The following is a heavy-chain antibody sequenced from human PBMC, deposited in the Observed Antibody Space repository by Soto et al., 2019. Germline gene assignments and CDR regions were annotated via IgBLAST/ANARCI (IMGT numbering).Heavy chain of an antibody. D-gene: IGHD7-27*01. Sequence: QVQVVQSGAEVKQPGSSVKVSCKVSGGTFSTYSISWVRQAPGQGLEWVGGIIPIFGAAKHAQKFQGRVTITADDSTSTGYMELGGLRSEDTAVYFCARDGDRVTARHWGQGTLVTVSS. CDR1: GGTFSTYS. CDR3: ARDGDRVTARH. V-gene: IGHV1-69*01. J-gene: IGHJ4*02. CDR2: IIPIFGAA.